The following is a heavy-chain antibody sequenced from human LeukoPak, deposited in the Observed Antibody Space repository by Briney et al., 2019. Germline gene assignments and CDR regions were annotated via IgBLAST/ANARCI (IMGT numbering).Heavy chain of an antibody. V-gene: IGHV4-61*08. CDR3: ARVDRPYSSSWYFDY. D-gene: IGHD6-13*01. CDR1: GGSISSGGYY. Sequence: SETLSLTCTVSGGSISSGGYYWSWIRQPPGKGLEWIGYIYYSGSTNYNPSLKSRVTISVDTSKNQFSLKLSSVTAADTAVYYCARVDRPYSSSWYFDYWGQGTLVTISS. J-gene: IGHJ4*02. CDR2: IYYSGST.